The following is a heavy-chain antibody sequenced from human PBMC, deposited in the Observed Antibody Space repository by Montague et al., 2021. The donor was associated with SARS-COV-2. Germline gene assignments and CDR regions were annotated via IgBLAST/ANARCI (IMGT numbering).Heavy chain of an antibody. J-gene: IGHJ4*02. CDR3: ARSGLSGSYDY. V-gene: IGHV3-64*01. CDR1: GFTFSTYA. CDR2: ITNNGVST. Sequence: SLRLSCAASGFTFSTYAMHWARQAPGKGLEFVSAITNNGVSTYYASSVKGRFTISRDNSKNTLYLQMGRLRSEDMAVYFCARSGLSGSYDYWGQGTLVTVSS. D-gene: IGHD1-26*01.